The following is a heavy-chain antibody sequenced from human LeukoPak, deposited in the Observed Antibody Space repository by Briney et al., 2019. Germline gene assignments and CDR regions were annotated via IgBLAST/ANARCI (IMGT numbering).Heavy chain of an antibody. CDR1: GYTFTSYD. Sequence: EASVKVSCKASGYTFTSYDIIWVRQATGQGLEWMGWMNHNSGNTDYAQKFQGRLTMTRNTSITTAYMELSSLRSEDTAVYYCARRCCSSTSCRFDPWGQGTLVTVSS. D-gene: IGHD2-2*01. J-gene: IGHJ5*02. V-gene: IGHV1-8*01. CDR3: ARRCCSSTSCRFDP. CDR2: MNHNSGNT.